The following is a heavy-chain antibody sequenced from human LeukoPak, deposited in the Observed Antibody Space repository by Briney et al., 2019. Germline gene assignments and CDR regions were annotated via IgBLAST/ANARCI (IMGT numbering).Heavy chain of an antibody. CDR3: ARDNDSSGYFGY. CDR2: IYHSGST. J-gene: IGHJ4*02. D-gene: IGHD3-22*01. CDR1: GYSISSGYY. V-gene: IGHV4-38-2*02. Sequence: PETLSLTCTVSGYSISSGYYWGWIRQPPGKGLEWIGSIYHSGSTYYNPSLKSRVTISVDTSKNQFSPKLSSVTAADTAVYYCARDNDSSGYFGYWGQGTLVTVSS.